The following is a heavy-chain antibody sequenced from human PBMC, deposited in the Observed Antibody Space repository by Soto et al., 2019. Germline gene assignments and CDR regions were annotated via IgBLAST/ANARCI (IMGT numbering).Heavy chain of an antibody. D-gene: IGHD3-16*01. CDR3: AKDYWVGGVCFPFDY. J-gene: IGHJ4*02. CDR2: ISGSGGST. Sequence: EVQLLESGGGLVQPGGSLRLSCAASGFTFSSYAMSWVRQAPGKGLEWVSAISGSGGSTYYADSVKGRFTISRDNSKNTLYLQLNSLSAEDTAEYYCAKDYWVGGVCFPFDYWGQGTLVTVSS. CDR1: GFTFSSYA. V-gene: IGHV3-23*01.